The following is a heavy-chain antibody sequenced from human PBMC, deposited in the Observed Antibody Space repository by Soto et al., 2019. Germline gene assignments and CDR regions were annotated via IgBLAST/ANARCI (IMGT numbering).Heavy chain of an antibody. CDR1: GITFRSYW. CDR3: ARALSYGKI. J-gene: IGHJ3*02. D-gene: IGHD5-18*01. V-gene: IGHV3-7*02. Sequence: EVQLVESGGGLVQPGGSLRLSCAASGITFRSYWMRWVRQAPGKGLEWVANIKQDGSEKSYEDSVKGRITISRDNAKNSLYLLMNTVRAVYSSVYYCARALSYGKIWGQGTMVTVSS. CDR2: IKQDGSEK.